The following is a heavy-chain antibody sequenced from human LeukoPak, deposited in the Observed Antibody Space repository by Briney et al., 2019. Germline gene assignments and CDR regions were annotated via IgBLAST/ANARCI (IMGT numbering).Heavy chain of an antibody. Sequence: GGSLRLSCAASGFTFSSYWMSWVPQAPGQGLEWVPNLNHDGREKDYEDSVKGRFTIARDNAKNSLYLQMNSLRAEDTAVYYCASTDGCVWGGYPYWGQGTLVTVSS. D-gene: IGHD3-16*02. CDR1: GFTFSSYW. CDR2: LNHDGREK. J-gene: IGHJ4*02. CDR3: ASTDGCVWGGYPY. V-gene: IGHV3-7*01.